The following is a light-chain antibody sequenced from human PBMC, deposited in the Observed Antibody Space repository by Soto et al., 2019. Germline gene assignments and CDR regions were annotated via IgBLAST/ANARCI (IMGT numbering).Light chain of an antibody. V-gene: IGKV3D-15*01. Sequence: EVVLTQSPFTLSLSPVERATLSCRASQSVSISYLSWYQQKPGQTPRLLMYGASTRPTGIPARFSGSGSGTEFTLTIISLQSEDSAVYYCQQYNDWPLTFGGGTKVDIK. CDR2: GAS. J-gene: IGKJ4*01. CDR1: QSVSISY. CDR3: QQYNDWPLT.